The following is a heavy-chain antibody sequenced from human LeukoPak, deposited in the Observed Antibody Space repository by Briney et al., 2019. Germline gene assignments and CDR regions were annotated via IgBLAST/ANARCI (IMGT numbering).Heavy chain of an antibody. CDR3: ASDHSSWAAGYFQH. J-gene: IGHJ1*01. CDR1: GGSITIYY. D-gene: IGHD6-13*01. CDR2: IYYSGST. V-gene: IGHV4-59*01. Sequence: SETLSLTCTVSGGSITIYYWSWIRQPPGKGLEWIGYIYYSGSTNYNPSLKSRVTISVDTSKNQFSLKLSSVTAADTAVYYCASDHSSWAAGYFQHWGQGTLVTVSS.